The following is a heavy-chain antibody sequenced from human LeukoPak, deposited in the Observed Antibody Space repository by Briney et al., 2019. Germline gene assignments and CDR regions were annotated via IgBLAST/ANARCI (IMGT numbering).Heavy chain of an antibody. D-gene: IGHD3-22*01. CDR3: ARDVGRGGYYTIDAFDI. CDR1: GFTFNTYT. V-gene: IGHV3-21*01. CDR2: IDSSSVYM. Sequence: GGSLRLSCAASGFTFNTYTMNWVRQAPGKGLEWVSSIDSSSVYMFYADSVKGRITISRDNAKNSLYLQMDSLRAEDTAVYYCARDVGRGGYYTIDAFDIWGQGTMVTVSS. J-gene: IGHJ3*02.